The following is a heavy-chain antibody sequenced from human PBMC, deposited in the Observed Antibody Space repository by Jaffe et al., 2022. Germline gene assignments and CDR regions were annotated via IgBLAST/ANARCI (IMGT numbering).Heavy chain of an antibody. J-gene: IGHJ6*03. CDR2: ISGSGGST. V-gene: IGHV3-23*01. Sequence: EVQLLESGGGLVQPGGSLRLSCAASGFTFSSYAMSWVRQAPGKGLEWVSAISGSGGSTYYADSVKGRFTISRDNSKNTLYLQMNSLRAEDTAVYYCAKDSRSSSSWYVGLGVNYMDVWGKGTTVTVSS. CDR1: GFTFSSYA. D-gene: IGHD6-13*01. CDR3: AKDSRSSSSWYVGLGVNYMDV.